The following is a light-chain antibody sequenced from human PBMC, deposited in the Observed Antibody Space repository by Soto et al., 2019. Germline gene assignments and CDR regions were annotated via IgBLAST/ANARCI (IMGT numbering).Light chain of an antibody. Sequence: EIVLTQSPATLSLSPGESATLSCRASQSLSYYFAWYQQKPGQAPRLLIYDASHRATGIPVRFSGSGSGTDFTLTISSLEPEDFAVYYCQQRTYSITFGQGTRLEIK. CDR1: QSLSYY. V-gene: IGKV3-11*01. J-gene: IGKJ5*01. CDR2: DAS. CDR3: QQRTYSIT.